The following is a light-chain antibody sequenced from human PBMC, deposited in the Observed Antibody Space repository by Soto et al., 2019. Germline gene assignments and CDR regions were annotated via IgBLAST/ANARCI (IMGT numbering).Light chain of an antibody. V-gene: IGLV2-14*01. CDR3: SSYTTTYTWM. J-gene: IGLJ3*02. CDR1: RSDVSYYDY. Sequence: QSALTQPASVSGSPGQSITISCTGTRSDVSYYDYVSWYQQHPGKAPKLVIYDVSHRPSGVSNRFSGSKSGNTASLTISGLQAEDEGDYYCSSYTTTYTWMFGGGTKLTVL. CDR2: DVS.